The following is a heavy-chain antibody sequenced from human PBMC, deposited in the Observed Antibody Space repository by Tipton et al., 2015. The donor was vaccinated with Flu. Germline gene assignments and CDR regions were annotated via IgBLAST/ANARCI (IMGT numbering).Heavy chain of an antibody. CDR3: ARLPPGYYYDTGRFYRSYFDY. Sequence: QLVQSGAVVKKSGESLMISCKGSRFSFNTYWIAWVRRMPGRGLEWVGIIYPSDSDTRYSPSFQGQVTMSADQSINTAYLLWSSLKASDTAIYYCARLPPGYYYDTGRFYRSYFDYWGQGTLLSVSS. V-gene: IGHV5-51*01. CDR2: IYPSDSDT. CDR1: RFSFNTYW. D-gene: IGHD3-22*01. J-gene: IGHJ4*02.